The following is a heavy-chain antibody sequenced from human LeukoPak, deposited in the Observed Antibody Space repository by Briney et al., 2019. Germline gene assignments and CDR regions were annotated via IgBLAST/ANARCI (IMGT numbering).Heavy chain of an antibody. Sequence: SETLSLTCAVYGGSFSGYYWSWIRQPPGKGLGWIGEINHSGSTNYNPSLKSRVTISVDTSKNQFSLKLSSVTAADTAVYYCARARRDGYNKDYYYMDVWGKGTTVTVSS. CDR2: INHSGST. J-gene: IGHJ6*03. D-gene: IGHD5-24*01. CDR1: GGSFSGYY. V-gene: IGHV4-34*01. CDR3: ARARRDGYNKDYYYMDV.